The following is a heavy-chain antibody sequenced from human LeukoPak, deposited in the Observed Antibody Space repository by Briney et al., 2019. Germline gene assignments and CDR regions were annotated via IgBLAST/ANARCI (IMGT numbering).Heavy chain of an antibody. D-gene: IGHD3-10*01. V-gene: IGHV1-18*01. Sequence: GASVKVSCKASGYTFTDYGISWVRQAPGQGLEWMGWISAYNGNTNYAQKLQGRVTMTTDTSTSIAHMELRSLRSDDTAVYYCARITMVRGVIFDWYFDLWGRGTLVTVSS. CDR1: GYTFTDYG. J-gene: IGHJ2*01. CDR2: ISAYNGNT. CDR3: ARITMVRGVIFDWYFDL.